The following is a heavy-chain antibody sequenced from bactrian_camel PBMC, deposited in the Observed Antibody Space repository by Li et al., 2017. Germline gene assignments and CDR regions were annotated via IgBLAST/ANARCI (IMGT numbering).Heavy chain of an antibody. Sequence: VQLVESGGGSVQAGGSLKLSWVVSEHAYMRHCLGWFRQAPGKDREGLAVLWLGGAQTFYADSVKGRFTIYRDTAKDLVYLQMNGLKPEDTAMYYCAADQLYGGSCRDAVDFAYRGQGTQVTVS. CDR2: LWLGGAQT. D-gene: IGHD6*01. V-gene: IGHV3-3*01. J-gene: IGHJ6*01. CDR3: AADQLYGGSCRDAVDFAY. CDR1: EHAYMRHC.